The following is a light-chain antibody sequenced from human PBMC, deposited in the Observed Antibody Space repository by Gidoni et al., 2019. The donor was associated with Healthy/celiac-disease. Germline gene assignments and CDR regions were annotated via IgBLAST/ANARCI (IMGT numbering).Light chain of an antibody. CDR2: GAS. J-gene: IGKJ1*01. CDR3: QHYKNWPRT. V-gene: IGKV3-15*01. CDR1: QSVSSY. Sequence: ERVMTQYPATLSVSPGERATLSCRASQSVSSYLAWYQHKPGQAPRLLITGASTRATGIPARFSGSGSGTEFTLTLNSLQSEDFAVYHCQHYKNWPRTFGQGTKVEI.